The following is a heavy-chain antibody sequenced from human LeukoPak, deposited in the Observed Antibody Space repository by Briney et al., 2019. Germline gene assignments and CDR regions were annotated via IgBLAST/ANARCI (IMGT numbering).Heavy chain of an antibody. V-gene: IGHV1-18*01. CDR1: GYTFTSYG. Sequence: EASVKVSCKASGYTFTSYGISWVRQAPGQGLEWMGWISAYNGNTNYAQKLQGRVTMTTDTSTSTAYMELRSLRSDDKAVYYCARRARSSSWYGIDYYYYYMDVWGKGTTVTVSS. J-gene: IGHJ6*03. D-gene: IGHD6-13*01. CDR3: ARRARSSSWYGIDYYYYYMDV. CDR2: ISAYNGNT.